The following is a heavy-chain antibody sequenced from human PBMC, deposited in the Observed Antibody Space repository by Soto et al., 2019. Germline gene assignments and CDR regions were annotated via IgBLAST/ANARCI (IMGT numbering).Heavy chain of an antibody. V-gene: IGHV1-69*13. CDR2: IIPIFGTA. Sequence: ASVKVSCKASGGTFSSYAISWVRQAPGQGLEWMGGIIPIFGTANYTQKFQGRVTITADESTSTAYMELSSLRSEDTAVYYCARVRFLEWLLFQYYYYGMDVWGQGTTVTVS. CDR3: ARVRFLEWLLFQYYYYGMDV. J-gene: IGHJ6*02. D-gene: IGHD3-3*01. CDR1: GGTFSSYA.